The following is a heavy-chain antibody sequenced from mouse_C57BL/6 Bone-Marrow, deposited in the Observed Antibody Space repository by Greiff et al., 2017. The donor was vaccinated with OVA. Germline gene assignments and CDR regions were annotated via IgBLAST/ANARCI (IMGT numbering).Heavy chain of an antibody. CDR3: ARSLYYYEGFAY. J-gene: IGHJ3*01. Sequence: QVQLQQSGAELARPGASVKMSYKASGYTFTSYTMHWVKQRPGQGLEWIGYINPSSGYTKYNQKFKDKATLTADKSSSTAYMQLSSLTSEDSAVYYCARSLYYYEGFAYWGQGTLVTVSA. V-gene: IGHV1-4*01. D-gene: IGHD1-1*01. CDR2: INPSSGYT. CDR1: GYTFTSYT.